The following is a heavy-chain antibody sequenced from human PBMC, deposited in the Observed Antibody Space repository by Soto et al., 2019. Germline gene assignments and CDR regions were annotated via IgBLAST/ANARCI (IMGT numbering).Heavy chain of an antibody. Sequence: QVQLVQSGAEVKKPGASVKVSCKASGYTFTSYDINWVRQATGQGLEWMGWMNPNSGNTGYAQKFQGRVTMTRNTSISTAYMELSSLRSEDTAVYYCHGFRTIFGEAGMDVWGQGTTVTVSS. CDR3: HGFRTIFGEAGMDV. CDR2: MNPNSGNT. CDR1: GYTFTSYD. D-gene: IGHD3-3*01. J-gene: IGHJ6*02. V-gene: IGHV1-8*01.